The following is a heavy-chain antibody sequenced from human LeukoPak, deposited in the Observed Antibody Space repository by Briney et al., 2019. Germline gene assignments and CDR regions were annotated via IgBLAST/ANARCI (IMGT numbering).Heavy chain of an antibody. Sequence: GGSLRLSCAASGFTFSSYWMSWVRQAPGKGLEWISSVTSSGRYIYYADSVKGRFSISRDNAEKSLYLQMNSLRAEDTAVYYCARKGSQWEFLVDYWGQGTLVTVSS. CDR3: ARKGSQWEFLVDY. CDR2: VTSSGRYI. V-gene: IGHV3-21*01. CDR1: GFTFSSYW. D-gene: IGHD3-10*01. J-gene: IGHJ4*02.